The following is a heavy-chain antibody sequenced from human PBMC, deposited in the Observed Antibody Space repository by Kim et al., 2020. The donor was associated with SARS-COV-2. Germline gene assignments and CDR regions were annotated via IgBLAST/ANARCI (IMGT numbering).Heavy chain of an antibody. D-gene: IGHD1-26*01. CDR3: ARDPWAEWELLPRDFDY. J-gene: IGHJ4*02. Sequence: GGSLRLSCAASGFTFSSYWMSWVRQAPGKGLEWVANIKQDGSEKYYVDSVKGRFTISRDNAKNSLYLQMNSLRAEDTAVYYCARDPWAEWELLPRDFDYWGQGTLVTVSS. CDR1: GFTFSSYW. V-gene: IGHV3-7*03. CDR2: IKQDGSEK.